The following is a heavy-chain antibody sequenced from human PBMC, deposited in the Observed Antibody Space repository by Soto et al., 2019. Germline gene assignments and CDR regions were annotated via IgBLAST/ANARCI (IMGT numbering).Heavy chain of an antibody. D-gene: IGHD6-19*01. CDR3: ATPIAVAGTGHFDY. CDR2: VSGDGTKT. V-gene: IGHV3-30*03. J-gene: IGHJ4*01. Sequence: PGGSLRLSCTASGFSFNLYGMHWVRQAPGRGLEWVTLVSGDGTKTYYTDSVKGRFTVSRDNSKNSLYLQMNSLRPEDTAVYYFATPIAVAGTGHFDYWGNGTLVTVSS. CDR1: GFSFNLYG.